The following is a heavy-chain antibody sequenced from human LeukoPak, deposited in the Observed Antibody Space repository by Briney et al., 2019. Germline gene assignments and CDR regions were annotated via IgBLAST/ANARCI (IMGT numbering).Heavy chain of an antibody. J-gene: IGHJ4*02. D-gene: IGHD2-21*02. CDR2: ISGSGGST. CDR1: AFTFSSYA. V-gene: IGHV3-23*01. CDR3: AKHGVTAIRYYFDY. Sequence: GGSLTLSCAASAFTFSSYAMSWLRKAPGKGREWFSAISGSGGSTYYADSVKGRFTISRDNSKNTLYLQMNSLRAEDTAVYYCAKHGVTAIRYYFDYWGQGTLVTVSS.